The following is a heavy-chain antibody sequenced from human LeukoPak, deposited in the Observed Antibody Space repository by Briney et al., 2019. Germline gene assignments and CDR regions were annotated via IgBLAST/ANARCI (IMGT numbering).Heavy chain of an antibody. CDR1: GYSFTSYW. V-gene: IGHV5-51*01. CDR2: IYPGDSDT. Sequence: GESLKISCKVSGYSFTSYWIGWVRQMPGKGLEWMGIIYPGDSDTRYSPSFQGQVTISADKSISTAYLQWSSLKASDTAMYYCARHYYGSGSYYPSMDYWGQGTLVTVSS. D-gene: IGHD3-10*01. CDR3: ARHYYGSGSYYPSMDY. J-gene: IGHJ4*02.